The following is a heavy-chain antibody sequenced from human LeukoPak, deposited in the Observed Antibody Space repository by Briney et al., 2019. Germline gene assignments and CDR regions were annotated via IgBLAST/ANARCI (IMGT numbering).Heavy chain of an antibody. D-gene: IGHD3-22*01. CDR1: GGTFSSYA. CDR2: IIPIFGTA. V-gene: IGHV1-69*01. CDR3: AHPAEDSSGYYYYFDY. Sequence: SVKVSCKASGGTFSSYAISWVRQAPGQGLEWMGGIIPIFGTANYAQKFQGRVTITADESTSTAYMELSSLRSEDTAVYYCAHPAEDSSGYYYYFDYWGQGTLVTVSS. J-gene: IGHJ4*02.